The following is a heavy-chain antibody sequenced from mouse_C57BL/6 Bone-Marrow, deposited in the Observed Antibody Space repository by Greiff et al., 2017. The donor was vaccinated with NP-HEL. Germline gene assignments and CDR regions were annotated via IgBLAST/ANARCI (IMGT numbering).Heavy chain of an antibody. CDR1: GYSITSGYD. Sequence: EVQLQESGPGMVKPSQSLSLTCTVTGYSITSGYDWHWIRHFPGNKLEWMGYISYSGSTNYNPSLKSRISITHDTSKNHFFLKLNSVTTEDTATYYCARGTTVVEGGFAYWGQGTLVTVSA. V-gene: IGHV3-1*01. D-gene: IGHD1-1*01. CDR3: ARGTTVVEGGFAY. J-gene: IGHJ3*01. CDR2: ISYSGST.